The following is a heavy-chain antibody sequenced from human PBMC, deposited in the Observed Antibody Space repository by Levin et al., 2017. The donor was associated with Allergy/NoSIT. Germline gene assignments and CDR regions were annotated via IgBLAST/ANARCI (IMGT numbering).Heavy chain of an antibody. V-gene: IGHV3-48*01. Sequence: GGSLRLSCAASGFTFSSYSMNWVRQAPGKGLEWVSYISSSSSTIYYADSVKGRFTISRDNAKNSLYLQMNSLRAEDTAVYYCARDDDFWSGYNSYYGMDVWGQGTTVTVSS. D-gene: IGHD3-3*01. CDR2: ISSSSSTI. J-gene: IGHJ6*02. CDR1: GFTFSSYS. CDR3: ARDDDFWSGYNSYYGMDV.